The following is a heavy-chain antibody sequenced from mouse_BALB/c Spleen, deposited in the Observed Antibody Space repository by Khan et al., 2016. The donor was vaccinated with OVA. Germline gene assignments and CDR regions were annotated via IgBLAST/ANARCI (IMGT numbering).Heavy chain of an antibody. V-gene: IGHV1S132*01. J-gene: IGHJ3*01. D-gene: IGHD2-1*01. CDR2: IFPGTGTT. CDR1: GYTFTSYW. Sequence: QVQLQQSGAELVKPGASVKLSCKTSGYTFTSYWIQWVKQRPGQGLGWIGQIFPGTGTTYYNENFKGKATLTVDTSSNTAYMQFSIRTSEDSAVYFCASGYFGNYEFAYWGQGTLVTVSP. CDR3: ASGYFGNYEFAY.